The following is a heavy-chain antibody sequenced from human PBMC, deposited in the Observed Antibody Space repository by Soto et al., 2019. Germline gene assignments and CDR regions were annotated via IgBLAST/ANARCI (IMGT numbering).Heavy chain of an antibody. CDR2: IYFSGTT. Sequence: SETLSLTCTVSGGSINSRNNYWGWIRQSPGKGLEWIGSIYFSGTTYYNPSLESRVTISVDTSKNQFSLRLSSVTAADTAIYYCASHTAGILTVCAPKWIDRWGQETLVTVSS. CDR3: ASHTAGILTVCAPKWIDR. D-gene: IGHD3-9*01. V-gene: IGHV4-39*01. J-gene: IGHJ5*01. CDR1: GGSINSRNNY.